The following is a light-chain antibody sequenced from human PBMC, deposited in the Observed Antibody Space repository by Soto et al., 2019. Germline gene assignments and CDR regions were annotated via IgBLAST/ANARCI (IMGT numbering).Light chain of an antibody. CDR2: DVS. CDR3: CSYAGSYGYV. V-gene: IGLV2-11*01. J-gene: IGLJ1*01. Sequence: QSALTQPRSVSGSPGQSVTISCTGTSSDVGGYNYVSWYQQHPGKAPKLMIYDVSKRPSGVPDRFSGSKSGNTASLTISVLQAEDEDDYYCCSYAGSYGYVFGTGTKVTVL. CDR1: SSDVGGYNY.